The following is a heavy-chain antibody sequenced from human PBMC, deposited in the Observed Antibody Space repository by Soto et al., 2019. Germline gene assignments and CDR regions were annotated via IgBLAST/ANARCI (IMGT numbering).Heavy chain of an antibody. CDR1: GGTFSSYA. V-gene: IGHV1-69*01. D-gene: IGHD3-10*01. CDR2: IIPIFGTA. CDR3: ARTHGITMVRGVPNWFDP. J-gene: IGHJ5*02. Sequence: QVQLVQSGAEVKKPGSSVKVSCKASGGTFSSYAISWVRQAPGQGLEWMGGIIPIFGTANYAQKFQGRVTITADESTSTAYMELSSLRSEDTAVYYCARTHGITMVRGVPNWFDPCGQGTLVTVSS.